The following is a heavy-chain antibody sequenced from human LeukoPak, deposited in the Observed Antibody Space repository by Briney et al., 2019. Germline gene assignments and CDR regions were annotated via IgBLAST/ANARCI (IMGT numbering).Heavy chain of an antibody. D-gene: IGHD3-10*01. CDR1: GFTFSSYA. Sequence: GGSLRLSCAASGFTFSSYAMSWVRQAPGKGLEWVSAISGSGGSTYYADSVKGRFTISRDNSKNTLYLQMNSLRAEDTAVYYCAKMARYGSGSSYYFDYWGQGTLVTVSS. CDR2: ISGSGGST. J-gene: IGHJ4*02. V-gene: IGHV3-23*01. CDR3: AKMARYGSGSSYYFDY.